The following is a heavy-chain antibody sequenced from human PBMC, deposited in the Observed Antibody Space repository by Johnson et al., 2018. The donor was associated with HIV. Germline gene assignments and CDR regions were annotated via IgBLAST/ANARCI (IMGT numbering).Heavy chain of an antibody. CDR2: ISGSGGST. CDR3: ARVGVGGYSADGAFDI. Sequence: VQLVESGGGLVQPGGSLRLSCAASGFTFSSYAMSWVRQAPGKGLEWVSAISGSGGSTYYADSVKGRFTISRDNSKNTLYLQINSLRAEDAAVFYCARVGVGGYSADGAFDIWGQGTMVTVSS. CDR1: GFTFSSYA. V-gene: IGHV3-23*04. D-gene: IGHD2-15*01. J-gene: IGHJ3*02.